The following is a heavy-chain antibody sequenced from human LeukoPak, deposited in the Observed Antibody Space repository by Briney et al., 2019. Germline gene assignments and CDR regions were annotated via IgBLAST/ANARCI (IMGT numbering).Heavy chain of an antibody. D-gene: IGHD5-12*01. CDR2: VSAYNGNT. J-gene: IGHJ4*02. Sequence: ASVKVSCKASGYTFTSYGISWVRPAPGQGLEWMGWVSAYNGNTNYAQKLQGRVTMTTDTSTSTAYLELRSLRSDDTAVYYCASGGYPGPFDYWGQGTLVTVSS. CDR3: ASGGYPGPFDY. V-gene: IGHV1-18*01. CDR1: GYTFTSYG.